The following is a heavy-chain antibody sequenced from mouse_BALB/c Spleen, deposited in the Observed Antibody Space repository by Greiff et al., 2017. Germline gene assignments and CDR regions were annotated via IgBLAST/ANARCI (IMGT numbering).Heavy chain of an antibody. CDR3: ARRGLLRLRYWYFDV. J-gene: IGHJ1*01. V-gene: IGHV1-7*01. D-gene: IGHD1-2*01. CDR1: GYTFTSYW. CDR2: INPSTGYT. Sequence: VQLQQSGAELAKPGASVKMSCKASGYTFTSYWMHWVKQRPGQGLEWIGYINPSTGYTEYNQKFKDKATLTADKSSSTAYMQLSSLTSEDSAVYYCARRGLLRLRYWYFDVWGAGTTVTVSS.